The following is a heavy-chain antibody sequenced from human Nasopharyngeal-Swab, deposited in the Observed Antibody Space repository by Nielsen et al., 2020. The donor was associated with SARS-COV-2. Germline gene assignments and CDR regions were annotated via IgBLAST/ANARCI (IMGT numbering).Heavy chain of an antibody. V-gene: IGHV1-24*01. D-gene: IGHD3-22*01. CDR3: ATGPVVIRSGWFDP. J-gene: IGHJ5*02. CDR2: FDPEDGET. Sequence: ASVQVSCKVSGYTLIDLSMHWVRQAPGKGLEWMGGFDPEDGETIYAQKFQGRVTMTEDPSTDTAYMELSSLRSEDTAVYYCATGPVVIRSGWFDPWGQGTLVTVSS. CDR1: GYTLIDLS.